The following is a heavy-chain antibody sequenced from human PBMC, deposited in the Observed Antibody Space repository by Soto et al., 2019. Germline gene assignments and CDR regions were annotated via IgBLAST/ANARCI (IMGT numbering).Heavy chain of an antibody. V-gene: IGHV4-38-2*02. CDR1: GYSISSGYY. Sequence: SETLSLTCTVSGYSISSGYYWGWIRQPPGKGLEWIGSIYHSGSTYYNPSLKSRVTISVDTSKNQFSLKLSSVTAADTAVYYCARAYSQKSWIQLNWFDPWGQGTLVTVSS. CDR3: ARAYSQKSWIQLNWFDP. D-gene: IGHD5-18*01. J-gene: IGHJ5*02. CDR2: IYHSGST.